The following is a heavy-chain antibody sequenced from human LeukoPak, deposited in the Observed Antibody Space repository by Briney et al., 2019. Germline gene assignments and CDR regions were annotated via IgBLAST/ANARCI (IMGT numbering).Heavy chain of an antibody. D-gene: IGHD4-23*01. J-gene: IGHJ5*02. V-gene: IGHV3-66*01. Sequence: PGGSLRLSCAASGFTVSSNYMSWVRQAPGKGLEWVSVIYSGGSTYYADSVKGRFTISRDNSKNTLYLQMNSLRAEDTAVYYCARGPVGYWFDPWGQGTLVTVSS. CDR2: IYSGGST. CDR3: ARGPVGYWFDP. CDR1: GFTVSSNY.